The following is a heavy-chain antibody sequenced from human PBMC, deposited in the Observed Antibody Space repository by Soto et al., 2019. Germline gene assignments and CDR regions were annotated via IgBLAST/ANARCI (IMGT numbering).Heavy chain of an antibody. Sequence: EVQLVESGGGLVQPGGSLRLSCAASGFTFSNYYMHWVRQAPGKGLVWVSRLNSDGSSTAYADSVKGRFTISRDNAKNTMYLQMKSLRAEDTAVYYCASRHCSAVSCYFAFWGQGTLVTVSS. J-gene: IGHJ4*02. V-gene: IGHV3-74*01. CDR2: LNSDGSST. CDR3: ASRHCSAVSCYFAF. D-gene: IGHD2-15*01. CDR1: GFTFSNYY.